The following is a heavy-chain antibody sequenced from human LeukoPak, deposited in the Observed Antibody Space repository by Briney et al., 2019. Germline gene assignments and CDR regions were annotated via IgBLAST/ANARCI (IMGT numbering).Heavy chain of an antibody. CDR2: YTGDN. CDR3: ARVNIAVAGDASDI. Sequence: SETLSLTCSVSGDSTSRFYWSWVRQPPGKGLEWIGYTGDNNYNPSLKSRVTISVDASKSQFSLKLTSVTAADTAMYYCARVNIAVAGDASDIWGRGTMVTVSS. CDR1: GDSTSRFY. D-gene: IGHD6-19*01. J-gene: IGHJ3*02. V-gene: IGHV4-59*01.